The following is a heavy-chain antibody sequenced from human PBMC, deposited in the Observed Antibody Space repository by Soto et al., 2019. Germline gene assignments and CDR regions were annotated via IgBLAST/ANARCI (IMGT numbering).Heavy chain of an antibody. D-gene: IGHD6-19*01. V-gene: IGHV4-39*01. CDR1: GGSISSNSYY. CDR3: ARQPPPRGWCFDY. CDR2: IYYSGST. J-gene: IGHJ4*02. Sequence: PSETLSLTCTVSGGSISSNSYYWGWIRQPPGKGLEWIGSIYYSGSTYDNPSLKSRVTISIDTSKSQFSLKLTSVTAADTALYYCARQPPPRGWCFDYWGQGTLVTVSS.